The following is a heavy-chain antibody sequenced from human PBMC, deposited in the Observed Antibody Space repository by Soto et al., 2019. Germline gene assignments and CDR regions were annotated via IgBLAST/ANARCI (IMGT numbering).Heavy chain of an antibody. D-gene: IGHD4-4*01. CDR1: GFTFSSYG. J-gene: IGHJ5*02. CDR2: ISYDGSNK. CDR3: ANYDYSNYDDWFDP. Sequence: PGGALRLSCAASGFTFSSYGMHWVRQAPGKGLEWVAVISYDGSNKYYADSVKGRFTISRDNSKNTLYLQMNSLRAEDTAVYYCANYDYSNYDDWFDPWGQGTLVTVSS. V-gene: IGHV3-30*18.